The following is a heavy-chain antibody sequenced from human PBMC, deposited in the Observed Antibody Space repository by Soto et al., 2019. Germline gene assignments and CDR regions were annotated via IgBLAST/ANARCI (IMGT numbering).Heavy chain of an antibody. CDR1: GGSFSGYF. J-gene: IGHJ6*02. D-gene: IGHD6-6*01. CDR3: TRGPYRGAPPDDYYGMYV. Sequence: QVQLQQCGAGLLKPSGTLSLPCAVSGGSFSGYFWTWIRQPPWKGLEWIGEIDHSGSTNSNPSLTSRVTLSVDTSRNQLSLKMTSVTAAATSVYYCTRGPYRGAPPDDYYGMYVWGQVPTVAVS. V-gene: IGHV4-34*01. CDR2: IDHSGST.